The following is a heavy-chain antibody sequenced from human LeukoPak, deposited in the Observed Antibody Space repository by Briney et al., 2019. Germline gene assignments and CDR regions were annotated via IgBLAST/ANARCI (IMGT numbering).Heavy chain of an antibody. J-gene: IGHJ6*04. CDR2: ISYDGSNK. Sequence: PGGSLRLSCAPSGFTLNTYAFQWVRQARGRGGEWVAVISYDGSNKYFSDSMQGRFTISRDNSNNTLYLQMNSLRAEDTAVYYCARGGPLYYYYGLDVWGKGTTVTVSS. V-gene: IGHV3-30-3*01. CDR1: GFTLNTYA. D-gene: IGHD1-26*01. CDR3: ARGGPLYYYYGLDV.